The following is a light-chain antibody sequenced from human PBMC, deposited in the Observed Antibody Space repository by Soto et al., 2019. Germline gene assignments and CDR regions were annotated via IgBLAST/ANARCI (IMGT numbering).Light chain of an antibody. CDR2: DVS. V-gene: IGKV1-5*01. CDR1: QSVSNW. J-gene: IGKJ1*01. CDR3: QQYDSHSWT. Sequence: DIQMTQSPSTLSASVAERVTITCRASQSVSNWLAWYQQKPGKAPKLLIYDVSSLESRVPSSFSGSGSGTEFILTISSLQPDDFATYYCQQYDSHSWTFDQGTKVDIK.